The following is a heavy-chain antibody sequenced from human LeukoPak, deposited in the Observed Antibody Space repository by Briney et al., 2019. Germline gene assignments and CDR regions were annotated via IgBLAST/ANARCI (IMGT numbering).Heavy chain of an antibody. CDR3: ASEDYLAFDI. CDR2: ISSSGSTI. Sequence: GGSLRLSCAASGFTFSSYEMNWVRQAPGKVLEWVSYISSSGSTIYYADSVKGRFTISRDNAKNSLYLQMNSLRAEDTAVYYCASEDYLAFDIWGQGTMVTVSS. D-gene: IGHD4-11*01. CDR1: GFTFSSYE. V-gene: IGHV3-48*03. J-gene: IGHJ3*02.